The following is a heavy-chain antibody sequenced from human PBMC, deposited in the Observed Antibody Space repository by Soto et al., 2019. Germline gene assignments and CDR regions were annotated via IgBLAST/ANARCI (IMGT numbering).Heavy chain of an antibody. CDR1: GFMFDDYA. V-gene: IGHV3-9*01. CDR2: ISWDSGDI. Sequence: EVQLVESGGGLVQPGRSLRLSCVASGFMFDDYAMHWVRQVQGKGLEWVSGISWDSGDIDYADSVKGRFTISRDNAKNSLYLQMNSLRGEDAARYYCAKDRGHVDTMDVWGQGTTVTVS. J-gene: IGHJ6*02. CDR3: AKDRGHVDTMDV.